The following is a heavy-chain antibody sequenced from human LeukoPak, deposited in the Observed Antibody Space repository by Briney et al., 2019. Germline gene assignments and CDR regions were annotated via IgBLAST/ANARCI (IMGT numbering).Heavy chain of an antibody. D-gene: IGHD2-2*01. Sequence: GESLKISCKGSGYSFTSYWIGWVRRMPGKGLEWMGIIYPGDSDTRYSPSFQGQVTISADKSISTAYLQWSSLKASDTAMYYCARSGAVVPAASQGGFQHWGQGTLVTVSS. CDR1: GYSFTSYW. CDR2: IYPGDSDT. J-gene: IGHJ1*01. V-gene: IGHV5-51*01. CDR3: ARSGAVVPAASQGGFQH.